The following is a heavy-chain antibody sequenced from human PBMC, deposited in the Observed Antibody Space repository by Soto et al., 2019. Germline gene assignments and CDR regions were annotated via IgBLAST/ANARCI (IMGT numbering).Heavy chain of an antibody. CDR3: ARLGNYHSGSYYLKLDY. CDR2: INSGGSA. Sequence: SETLSLTCTVSGGSIRSSDYYWGWIRQPPGEGLEWIGNINSGGSAYYYPSLRTRVTISVDTSKNQFSLKLSSVTAADTAVYYCARLGNYHSGSYYLKLDYWGQGTLVTVSS. J-gene: IGHJ4*02. CDR1: GGSIRSSDYY. V-gene: IGHV4-39*01. D-gene: IGHD3-10*01.